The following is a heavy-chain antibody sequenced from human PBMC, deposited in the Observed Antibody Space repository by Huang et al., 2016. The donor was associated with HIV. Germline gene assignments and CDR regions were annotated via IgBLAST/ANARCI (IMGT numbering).Heavy chain of an antibody. CDR2: IYDKVSP. CDR1: GGSIRSSDYH. CDR3: ARHREGPVAYYSGWGSHLNYMDV. D-gene: IGHD3-10*01. V-gene: IGHV4-39*01. Sequence: QLLLQESGPGLVKPSEALALTCAVSGGSIRSSDYHWGWLHQPPGKGLEWIGSIYDKVSPDDSPYLKSRVTIAVDTSKNLFFLNLTSMTAADTAVYYWARHREGPVAYYSGWGSHLNYMDVWGRGRTVVVSS. J-gene: IGHJ6*03.